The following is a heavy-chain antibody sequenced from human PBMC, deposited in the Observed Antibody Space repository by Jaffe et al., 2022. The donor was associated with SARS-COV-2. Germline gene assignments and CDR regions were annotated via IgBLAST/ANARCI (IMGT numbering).Heavy chain of an antibody. V-gene: IGHV1-8*01. CDR1: GYTFTSYD. CDR2: MNPNSGNT. D-gene: IGHD3-3*01. CDR3: ARGYSDFWSGTPRRWYYGMDV. J-gene: IGHJ6*02. Sequence: QVQLVQSGAEVKKPGASVKVSCKASGYTFTSYDINWVRQATGQGLEWMGWMNPNSGNTGYAQKFQGRVTMTRNTSISTAYMELSSLRSEDTAVYYCARGYSDFWSGTPRRWYYGMDVWGQGTTVTVSS.